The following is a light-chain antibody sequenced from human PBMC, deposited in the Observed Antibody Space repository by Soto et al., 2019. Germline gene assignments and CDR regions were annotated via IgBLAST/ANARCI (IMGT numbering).Light chain of an antibody. CDR3: QQYNTYAT. Sequence: DIQMTQSPSTLSASVGDRVTITCRASQSISRWLAWYQQKPGKAPQALIYDASTLKTGVPSRFSGSGSGSEFNFTITGLQPDDFATYFCQQYNTYATFGQGTRLEIK. CDR2: DAS. J-gene: IGKJ5*01. CDR1: QSISRW. V-gene: IGKV1-5*01.